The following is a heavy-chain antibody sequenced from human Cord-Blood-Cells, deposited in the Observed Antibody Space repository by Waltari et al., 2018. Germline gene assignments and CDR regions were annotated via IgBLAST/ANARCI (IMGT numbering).Heavy chain of an antibody. J-gene: IGHJ6*03. Sequence: QMQLVQSGPEVKKPGTSVKVSCKASGFTFTSPAVPWVRQPRGQRLEWIGWIVVGSGNTNYAQKCQERVTITRDMSTSTAYMELSSLRSEDTAVYYCAADLGYDFWDYYMDVWGKGTTVTVSS. CDR3: AADLGYDFWDYYMDV. CDR1: GFTFTSPA. D-gene: IGHD3-3*01. V-gene: IGHV1-58*01. CDR2: IVVGSGNT.